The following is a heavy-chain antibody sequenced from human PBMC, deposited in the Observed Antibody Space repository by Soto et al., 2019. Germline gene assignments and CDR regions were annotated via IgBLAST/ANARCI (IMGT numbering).Heavy chain of an antibody. D-gene: IGHD3-9*01. J-gene: IGHJ5*02. V-gene: IGHV4-59*01. CDR2: IYYSGST. Sequence: NPSETLSLTCTVSGGSISSYYWSWIRQPPGKGLEWIGYIYYSGSTNYNPSLKSRVTISVDTSKNQFSLKLSSVTAADTAVYYCASLRSLRYFDWPGYNWFDPWGQGTLVTVSS. CDR3: ASLRSLRYFDWPGYNWFDP. CDR1: GGSISSYY.